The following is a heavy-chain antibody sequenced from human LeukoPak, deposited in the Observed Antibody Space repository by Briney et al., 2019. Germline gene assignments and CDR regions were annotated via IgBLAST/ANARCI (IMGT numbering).Heavy chain of an antibody. Sequence: GSLRLSCAASGFTFSSFGMSWVRQAPGKGLEWVSYISSSGSTIYYADSVKGRFTISRDNAKNSLYLQMNSLRAEDTAVYYCAELGITMIGGVWGKGTTVTISS. J-gene: IGHJ6*04. V-gene: IGHV3-48*04. D-gene: IGHD3-10*02. CDR1: GFTFSSFG. CDR3: AELGITMIGGV. CDR2: ISSSGSTI.